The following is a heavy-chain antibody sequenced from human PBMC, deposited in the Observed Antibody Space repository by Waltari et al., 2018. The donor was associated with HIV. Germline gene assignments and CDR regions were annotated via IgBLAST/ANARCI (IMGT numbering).Heavy chain of an antibody. V-gene: IGHV4-39*07. Sequence: QLQLQESGPGLVKPSETLSLTCTVSGGSISSSSYYWDWIRQPPGKGLEWIGSIYYSGSTYYNPSLKSRVTISVDTSKNQFSLKLSSVTAADTAVYYCARESIIAAADHYYYYGMDVWGQGTTVTVSS. CDR3: ARESIIAAADHYYYYGMDV. CDR1: GGSISSSSYY. CDR2: IYYSGST. J-gene: IGHJ6*02. D-gene: IGHD6-13*01.